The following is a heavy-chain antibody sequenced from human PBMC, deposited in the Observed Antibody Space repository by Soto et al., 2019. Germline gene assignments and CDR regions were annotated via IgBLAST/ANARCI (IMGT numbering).Heavy chain of an antibody. Sequence: GGSLRLSCAASGFTFSSYAMHWVRQAPGKGLEWVAVISYDGSNKYYADSVKGRFTISRDNSKNTLYLQMNSLRAEDTAVYYCARDKPDIVATIKGPHWYFDLWGRGTLVTVSS. V-gene: IGHV3-30-3*01. D-gene: IGHD5-12*01. CDR3: ARDKPDIVATIKGPHWYFDL. CDR2: ISYDGSNK. J-gene: IGHJ2*01. CDR1: GFTFSSYA.